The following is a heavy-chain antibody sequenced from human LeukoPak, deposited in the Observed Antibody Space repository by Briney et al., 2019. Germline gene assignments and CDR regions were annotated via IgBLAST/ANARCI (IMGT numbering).Heavy chain of an antibody. CDR3: ARVGMVRGVIPGY. J-gene: IGHJ4*02. CDR2: MNPNSGNT. Sequence: GASVKVSCKASGYTFTSYDINWVRQATGQGLEWMGWMNPNSGNTGYAQKFQGRVTMTRNTSISTAYMELSSLRSEDTAVYYCARVGMVRGVIPGYWRQGTLVTVSS. CDR1: GYTFTSYD. V-gene: IGHV1-8*01. D-gene: IGHD3-10*01.